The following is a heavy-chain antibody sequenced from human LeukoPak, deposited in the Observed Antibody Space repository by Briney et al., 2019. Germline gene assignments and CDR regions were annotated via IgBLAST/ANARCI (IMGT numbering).Heavy chain of an antibody. V-gene: IGHV3-30*18. D-gene: IGHD3-10*01. CDR3: AKGGLLLWFGELYSTEIEYFDY. CDR2: ISYDGSNK. J-gene: IGHJ4*02. CDR1: GFTFSSYG. Sequence: PGRSLRLSCAASGFTFSSYGMHWVRQAPGKGLEWVAVISYDGSNKYYADSVKGRFTISRDNSKNTLYLQMNSLRAEDTAVYYCAKGGLLLWFGELYSTEIEYFDYWGQGTLVTVSS.